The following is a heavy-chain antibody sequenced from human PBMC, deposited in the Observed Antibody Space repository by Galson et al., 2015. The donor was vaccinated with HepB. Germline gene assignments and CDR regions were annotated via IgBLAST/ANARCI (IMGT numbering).Heavy chain of an antibody. CDR3: GRSAGWVDP. Sequence: SLRLSCAASGFSFSDFYMSWIRQAPGRGPEWISYISSDGVSKYYADSVKGRFTISRDNGKKSLYLQMNSLRVEDTAVYYCGRSAGWVDPWGQGTLVIVSS. CDR1: GFSFSDFY. D-gene: IGHD3-10*01. J-gene: IGHJ5*02. CDR2: ISSDGVSK. V-gene: IGHV3-11*01.